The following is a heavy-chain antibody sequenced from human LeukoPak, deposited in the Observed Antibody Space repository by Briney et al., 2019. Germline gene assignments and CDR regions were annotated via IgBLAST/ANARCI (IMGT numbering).Heavy chain of an antibody. CDR1: GFTFSSYA. V-gene: IGHV3-23*01. J-gene: IGHJ6*02. Sequence: GGSLRLSCAASGFTFSSYAMSWVRQAPGKGLEWVSSITSSGDGTYYADSVKGRFTIFRDNSKNTLYLQMNSLRAEDTAVYYCARGYCSSTSCRTDYYYYGMDVWGQGTTVTVSS. D-gene: IGHD2-2*01. CDR2: ITSSGDGT. CDR3: ARGYCSSTSCRTDYYYYGMDV.